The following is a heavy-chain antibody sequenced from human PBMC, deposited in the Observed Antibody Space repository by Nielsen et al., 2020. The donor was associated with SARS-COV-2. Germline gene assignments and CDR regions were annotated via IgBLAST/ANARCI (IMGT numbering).Heavy chain of an antibody. CDR3: AREAQYYYGSGTFLDY. CDR1: GFTFSSYE. Sequence: GGSLRLSCAASGFTFSSYEMNWVRQAPGKGLEWVSYISSSGSTIYYADSVKGRFTISRDNAKNSLYLQMNNLRAEDTAVYYCAREAQYYYGSGTFLDYWGQGTLVTVSS. D-gene: IGHD3-10*01. V-gene: IGHV3-48*03. J-gene: IGHJ4*02. CDR2: ISSSGSTI.